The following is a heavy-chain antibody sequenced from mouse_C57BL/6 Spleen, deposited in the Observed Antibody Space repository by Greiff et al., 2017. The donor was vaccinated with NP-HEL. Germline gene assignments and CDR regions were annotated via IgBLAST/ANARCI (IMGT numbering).Heavy chain of an antibody. V-gene: IGHV6-3*01. Sequence: EVQLVESGGGLVQPGGSMKLSCVASGFTFSNYWMNWVRQSPEKGLEWVAQIRLKSDNYATHYAESVKGRFTISRDDSKSSVYLQMNNLRAEDTGIYYCTEYYGSREWYFDVWGTGTTVTVSS. CDR3: TEYYGSREWYFDV. J-gene: IGHJ1*03. D-gene: IGHD1-1*01. CDR1: GFTFSNYW. CDR2: IRLKSDNYAT.